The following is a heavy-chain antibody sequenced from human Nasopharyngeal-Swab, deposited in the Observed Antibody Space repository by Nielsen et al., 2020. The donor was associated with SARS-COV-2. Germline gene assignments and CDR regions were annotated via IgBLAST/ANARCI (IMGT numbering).Heavy chain of an antibody. J-gene: IGHJ6*02. Sequence: VKVSCTASGYTFTSYGISWVRQAPGQGLEWMGWISAYNGNTNYAQKLQGRVTMTTDTSTSTAYMELRSLRSDDTAVYYCARGEIVVVPAASYYYYYGMDVWGQGTTVTVSS. V-gene: IGHV1-18*01. CDR1: GYTFTSYG. CDR3: ARGEIVVVPAASYYYYYGMDV. D-gene: IGHD2-2*01. CDR2: ISAYNGNT.